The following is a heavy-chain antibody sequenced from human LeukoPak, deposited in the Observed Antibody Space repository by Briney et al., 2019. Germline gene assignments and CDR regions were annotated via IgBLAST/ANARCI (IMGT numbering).Heavy chain of an antibody. CDR1: GFTFSSYS. Sequence: GGSLRLSCAASGFTFSSYSMNWVRQAPGKGLEWVSSISSSSSYIYYADSVKGRFTISRDNAKNSLYLQMNSLRAEDTAVYYCAKDRYYYDSSGYEPDAFDIWGQGTMVTVSS. CDR3: AKDRYYYDSSGYEPDAFDI. J-gene: IGHJ3*02. V-gene: IGHV3-21*04. D-gene: IGHD3-22*01. CDR2: ISSSSSYI.